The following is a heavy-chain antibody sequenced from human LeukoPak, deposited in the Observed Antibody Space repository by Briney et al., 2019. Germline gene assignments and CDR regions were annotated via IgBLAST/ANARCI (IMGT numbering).Heavy chain of an antibody. CDR3: ARDRLWFGDFLSFFDY. CDR2: INPNSGAT. J-gene: IGHJ4*02. Sequence: ASVKVSCKASGYTVTGNYMHWVRQAPGQGLEWMGWINPNSGATNYAQKFQGRVTMTRDTSISTAYMELSRLRSDDTAVYYCARDRLWFGDFLSFFDYWGQGTLVTVSS. D-gene: IGHD3-10*01. V-gene: IGHV1-2*02. CDR1: GYTVTGNY.